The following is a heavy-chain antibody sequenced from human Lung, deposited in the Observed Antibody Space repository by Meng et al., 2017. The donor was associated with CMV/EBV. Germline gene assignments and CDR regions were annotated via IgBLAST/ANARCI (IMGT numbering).Heavy chain of an antibody. CDR3: ARQLDTRTWDNWFDP. J-gene: IGHJ5*02. CDR1: GYSFTSYW. V-gene: IGHV5-51*01. D-gene: IGHD2-2*01. Sequence: SCKGSGYSFTSYWIAWVRQMPGKGLEWMGLIYPGDSDTTYSPSFQGRVTISADKSISTTYLQWSSLKASDTAIYYCARQLDTRTWDNWFDPWVQGTXVTVSS. CDR2: IYPGDSDT.